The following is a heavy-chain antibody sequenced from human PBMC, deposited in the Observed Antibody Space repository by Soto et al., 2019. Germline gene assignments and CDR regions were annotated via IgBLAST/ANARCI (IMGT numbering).Heavy chain of an antibody. D-gene: IGHD3-3*01. CDR1: GLTFSDYG. J-gene: IGHJ6*02. Sequence: PGGSLRLSCVASGLTFSDYGMYWVRQAPGEGLEWVAVILNDGSNKYYADSVKRRFTISRDNSKDTLLLQMNSLRAEDTAVYYCAKGIRRYSDIWSGQRLDYAMDVWGQGTTVTVSS. CDR3: AKGIRRYSDIWSGQRLDYAMDV. CDR2: ILNDGSNK. V-gene: IGHV3-30*18.